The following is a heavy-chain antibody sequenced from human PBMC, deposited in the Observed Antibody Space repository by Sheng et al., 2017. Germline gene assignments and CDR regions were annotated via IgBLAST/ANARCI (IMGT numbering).Heavy chain of an antibody. V-gene: IGHV3-30*01. CDR1: GFTFSSYA. Sequence: ESGGGVVQPGRSLRLSCAASGFTFSSYAMHWVRQAPGKGLEWVAVISHDGSDKYYADSVKGRFTISRDNSKNTLYLQMNSLRAEDTAVYYCARGDYYDSSGYHYAGVDYWGQGTLVTVSS. D-gene: IGHD3-22*01. J-gene: IGHJ4*02. CDR2: ISHDGSDK. CDR3: ARGDYYDSSGYHYAGVDY.